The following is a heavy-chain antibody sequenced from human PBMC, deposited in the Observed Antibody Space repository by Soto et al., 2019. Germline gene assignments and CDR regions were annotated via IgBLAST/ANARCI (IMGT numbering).Heavy chain of an antibody. D-gene: IGHD6-19*01. CDR2: IIPIFGTS. CDR3: ARSGYSSGWYHWYFDH. V-gene: IGHV1-69*05. Sequence: ASVKVSCKASGGTFSSYAISWVLQAPGQGLEWMGGIIPIFGTSKYSQNFQGRVTITRDTSASTAYMELSSLRSDDTALFYCARSGYSSGWYHWYFDHWGRGSLVTVSS. CDR1: GGTFSSYA. J-gene: IGHJ2*01.